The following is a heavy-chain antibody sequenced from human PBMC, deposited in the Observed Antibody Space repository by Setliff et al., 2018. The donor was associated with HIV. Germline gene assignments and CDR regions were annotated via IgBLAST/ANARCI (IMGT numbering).Heavy chain of an antibody. J-gene: IGHJ2*01. D-gene: IGHD2-2*01. Sequence: PGGSLRLSCAVSGFTFSTYGMHWVRQAPGKGLEWVTFIEHDGSKKFYADSVKGRFTISRDNSKNTLYLQMNSLRAEDTAIYYCAKNPGRSSTITSHCGQRNLW. CDR2: IEHDGSKK. CDR3: AKNPGRSSTITSHCGQRNL. V-gene: IGHV3-30*02. CDR1: GFTFSTYG.